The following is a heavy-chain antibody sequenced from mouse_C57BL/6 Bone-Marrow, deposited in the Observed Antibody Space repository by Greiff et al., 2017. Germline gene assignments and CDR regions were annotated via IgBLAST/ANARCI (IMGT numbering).Heavy chain of an antibody. D-gene: IGHD1-1*01. J-gene: IGHJ2*01. CDR2: IDPNRGGT. Sequence: VQLQQPGAELVKPGASVKLSCKASGYTFTSYWMHWVKQRPGRGLEWIGRIDPNRGGTKYNEKFKSKATLPVDKPSSSAYMQLSSLTSEDSAVYDCARSDYYGSDYWGQGTTLTVSS. CDR3: ARSDYYGSDY. V-gene: IGHV1-72*01. CDR1: GYTFTSYW.